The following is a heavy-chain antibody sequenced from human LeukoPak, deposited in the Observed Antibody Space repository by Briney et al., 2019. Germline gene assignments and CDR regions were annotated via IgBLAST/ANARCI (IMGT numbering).Heavy chain of an antibody. CDR3: ARGGSYLSAFDI. D-gene: IGHD1-26*01. CDR1: GFTFSSYW. V-gene: IGHV3-7*03. J-gene: IGHJ3*02. CDR2: IKQGGSEK. Sequence: GGSLTLSCAASGFTFSSYWMSWVRHAPGEGLEWVANIKQGGSEKYYVDSVKGRFTISRDNAKNTLYLQMNRPRGEDRAVFYCARGGSYLSAFDIWGQGTMVTVSS.